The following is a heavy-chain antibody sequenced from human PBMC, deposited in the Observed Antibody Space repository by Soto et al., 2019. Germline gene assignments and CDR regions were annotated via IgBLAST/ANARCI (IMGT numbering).Heavy chain of an antibody. D-gene: IGHD2-21*02. CDR1: GGPISSGDYY. CDR3: ARLAYCGGDCFTRFDP. CDR2: IYYSGST. J-gene: IGHJ5*02. Sequence: SETLSLTCTASGGPISSGDYYWSWIRQPPGKGLEWIGYIYYSGSTYYNPSLKSRVTISVDTSKNQFSLKLSSVTAADTAVYYCARLAYCGGDCFTRFDPWGQGTLVTVSS. V-gene: IGHV4-30-4*01.